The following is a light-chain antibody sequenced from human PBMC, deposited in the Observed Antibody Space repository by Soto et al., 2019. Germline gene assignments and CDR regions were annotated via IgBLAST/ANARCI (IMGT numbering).Light chain of an antibody. V-gene: IGKV3-11*01. Sequence: EIVLTQSPATLSLSPGERATLSCRASQSVSYYLAWYQQKPGQAPRLLSYDSSNRATAIPARFSGSWSGPDYTLTLSSLEPEDFAVYDYQQRSTWPPITVGQGPRLEIK. CDR1: QSVSYY. J-gene: IGKJ5*01. CDR3: QQRSTWPPIT. CDR2: DSS.